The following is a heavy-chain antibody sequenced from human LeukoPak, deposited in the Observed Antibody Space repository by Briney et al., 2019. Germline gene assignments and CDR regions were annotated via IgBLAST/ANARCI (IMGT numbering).Heavy chain of an antibody. CDR2: ISYDGSNK. V-gene: IGHV3-30*18. J-gene: IGHJ3*02. CDR3: AKDAQSTGSTRSAFDI. CDR1: GFTFSSYG. Sequence: PGGSLRLSCAASGFTFSSYGMHWVRQAPGKGLEWVAVISYDGSNKYYADSVKGRFTISRDNSKNTLYLQMNSLGAEDTAVYYCAKDAQSTGSTRSAFDIWGQGTMVTVSS. D-gene: IGHD1-26*01.